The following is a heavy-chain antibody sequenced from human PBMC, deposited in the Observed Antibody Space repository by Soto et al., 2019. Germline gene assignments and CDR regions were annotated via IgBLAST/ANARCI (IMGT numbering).Heavy chain of an antibody. J-gene: IGHJ4*02. V-gene: IGHV4-31*03. CDR1: GGSISSGGYY. CDR3: ALRLGDPGRLYFDY. CDR2: IYYGGST. D-gene: IGHD3-16*01. Sequence: QVQLQESGPGLVKPSQTLSLTCTVSGGSISSGGYYWSWSRQHPGKGLEWIGYIYYGGSTYYNPSLKSRVTISVDTSKNQFSLKLSSVTAADTAVYYCALRLGDPGRLYFDYWGQGTLVTVSS.